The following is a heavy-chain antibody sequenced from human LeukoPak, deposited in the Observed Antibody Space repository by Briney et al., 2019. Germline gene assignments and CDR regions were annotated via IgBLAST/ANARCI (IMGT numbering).Heavy chain of an antibody. CDR2: IYHSGST. J-gene: IGHJ4*02. D-gene: IGHD1-14*01. CDR1: GGSISSGGYS. V-gene: IGHV4-30-2*01. Sequence: SETLSLTCAVSGGSISSGGYSWSWIRQPPGKGLEWIGYIYHSGSTYYNPSLKSRVTISVDRSKNQFSLKLSSVTAADTAVYYCARGLRRTETFFDYWGQGTLVTVSS. CDR3: ARGLRRTETFFDY.